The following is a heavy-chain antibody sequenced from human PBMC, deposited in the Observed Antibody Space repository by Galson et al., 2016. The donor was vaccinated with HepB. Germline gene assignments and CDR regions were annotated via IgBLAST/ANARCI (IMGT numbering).Heavy chain of an antibody. D-gene: IGHD2-15*01. Sequence: SLRLSCAASGFNFSDYGMHWVRQAPGKGLEWVAVIWYDGSSKYYADSVKGRFTVSRDNSKNTLNLQMNSLRAEDTALYYCARDRCSGGTCALGTVDYWGQGTLITVSS. CDR2: IWYDGSSK. CDR1: GFNFSDYG. CDR3: ARDRCSGGTCALGTVDY. J-gene: IGHJ4*02. V-gene: IGHV3-33*01.